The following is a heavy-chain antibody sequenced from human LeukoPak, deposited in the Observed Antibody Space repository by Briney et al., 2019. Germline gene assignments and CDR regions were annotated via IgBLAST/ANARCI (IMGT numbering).Heavy chain of an antibody. J-gene: IGHJ6*02. Sequence: GGSLGLSCAASGFTFSSYSMNWVRQAPGKGLEWVSHIISSGSIVYYAGSEKGRFTISRDNAKNSLYLQMNSLRAEDTAVYYCARLRSYGYYYNGMDVWGQGTTVTVSS. CDR2: IISSGSIV. V-gene: IGHV3-48*04. CDR3: ARLRSYGYYYNGMDV. CDR1: GFTFSSYS. D-gene: IGHD3-16*01.